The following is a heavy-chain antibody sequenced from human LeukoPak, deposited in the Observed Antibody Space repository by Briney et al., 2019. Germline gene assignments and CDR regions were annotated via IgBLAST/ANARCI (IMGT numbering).Heavy chain of an antibody. V-gene: IGHV3-23*01. CDR2: ISGSGGST. J-gene: IGHJ4*02. CDR1: GFTFSSYA. Sequence: GGSLRLSCAASGFTFSSYATSWVRQAPGKGLDWVSSISGSGGSTYYEDSVKGRFTISRDNSKNTLYLQMNSLRAEDSAVYYCAKMKYQWLVRIYFDYWGQGTLVTVSS. CDR3: AKMKYQWLVRIYFDY. D-gene: IGHD6-19*01.